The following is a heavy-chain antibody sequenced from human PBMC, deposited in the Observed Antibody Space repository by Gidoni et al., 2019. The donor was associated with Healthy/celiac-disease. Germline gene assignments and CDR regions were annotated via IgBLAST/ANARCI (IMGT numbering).Heavy chain of an antibody. D-gene: IGHD5-18*01. Sequence: VRQAPGKGLEWVAVIWYDGSNKYYADYVKGRFTISRDNPKNTLYLQMNSLRAEDTAVYYCAGSGRIHAHAFDIWGQGTIVTVSS. CDR2: IWYDGSNK. V-gene: IGHV3-33*01. CDR3: AGSGRIHAHAFDI. J-gene: IGHJ3*02.